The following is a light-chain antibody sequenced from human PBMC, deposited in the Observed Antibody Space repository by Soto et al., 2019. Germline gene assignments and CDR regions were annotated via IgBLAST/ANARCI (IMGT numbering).Light chain of an antibody. Sequence: QSVLTQPPSVSAAPGQKVTISCSGSSSNIGNNYVSWYQQLPGTAPKLLIYDNNKRPSGIPDRFSGSKSGTSATLGITGIKTGDEADYYCGTWDSSLSAVVFGGGTQLTVL. CDR1: SSNIGNNY. CDR2: DNN. CDR3: GTWDSSLSAVV. J-gene: IGLJ2*01. V-gene: IGLV1-51*01.